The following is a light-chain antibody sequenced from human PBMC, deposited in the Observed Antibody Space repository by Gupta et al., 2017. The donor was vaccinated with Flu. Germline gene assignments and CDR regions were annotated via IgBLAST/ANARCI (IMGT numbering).Light chain of an antibody. CDR3: QQYYSTPLFT. V-gene: IGKV4-1*01. CDR2: TS. J-gene: IGKJ3*01. Sequence: TSTRESGVPDRFSGSGSGTDFTLTIRSLQAEDVAVYYYQQYYSTPLFTFGPGNKVDNK.